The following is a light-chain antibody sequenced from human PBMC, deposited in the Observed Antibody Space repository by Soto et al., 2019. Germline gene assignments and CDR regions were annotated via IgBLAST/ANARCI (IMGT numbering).Light chain of an antibody. CDR3: QQYNNWPPWT. J-gene: IGKJ1*01. CDR1: QSVSSN. CDR2: GAS. Sequence: EILMTKSPATLSVSPGERATLSCRASQSVSSNLAWYQQKPGQAPRLLIYGASTRATGIPARFSGSGSGTEFTLIISSLQSEDFAVYYCQQYNNWPPWTFGQGTKVEIK. V-gene: IGKV3-15*01.